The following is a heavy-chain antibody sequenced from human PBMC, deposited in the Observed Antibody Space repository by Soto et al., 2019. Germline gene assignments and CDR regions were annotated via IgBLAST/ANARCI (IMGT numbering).Heavy chain of an antibody. CDR2: IWYDGSNK. D-gene: IGHD3-16*02. CDR3: AGGEQPYDYVWGSYRYLSDRLFDY. CDR1: GFTFSSYG. V-gene: IGHV3-33*01. Sequence: GGSLRLSCAASGFTFSSYGMHWVRQAPGKGLEWVAVIWYDGSNKYYADSAKGRFTISRDNSKNTLYLQRNSLRAEDKAVYYCAGGEQPYDYVWGSYRYLSDRLFDYWGQGTLVTVSS. J-gene: IGHJ4*02.